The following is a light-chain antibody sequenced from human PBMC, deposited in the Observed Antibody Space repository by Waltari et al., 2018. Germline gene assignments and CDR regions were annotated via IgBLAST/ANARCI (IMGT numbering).Light chain of an antibody. CDR2: KVS. J-gene: IGKJ1*01. V-gene: IGKV2-30*01. Sequence: DVVMTQSPRSLPVTLGQPASISCRSSQSLVSRDGNTYFNWFLQRPGQSPRRLLYKVSNRDAGVPDRFSGSGSGTDFTLRISRVEAEDVGVYYCMQGTHWPWTFGQGTKVEIK. CDR3: MQGTHWPWT. CDR1: QSLVSRDGNTY.